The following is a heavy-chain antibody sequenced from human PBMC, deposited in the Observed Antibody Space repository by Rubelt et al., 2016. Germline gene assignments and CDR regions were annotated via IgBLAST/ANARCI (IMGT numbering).Heavy chain of an antibody. V-gene: IGHV1-69*01. CDR2: IIPIFGTG. D-gene: IGHD3-3*01. CDR3: ATGGDFGVVIPNWFDP. Sequence: QVQLVQSGAEVKKPGSSVRVSCKASGGTFSSYAISWVRQAPGQGLEWMGGIIPIFGTGNYAQKFPGRVTITSDESTSTAYMGLSSLRSEDTAVYYCATGGDFGVVIPNWFDPWGQGTLVTVSS. CDR1: GGTFSSYA. J-gene: IGHJ5*02.